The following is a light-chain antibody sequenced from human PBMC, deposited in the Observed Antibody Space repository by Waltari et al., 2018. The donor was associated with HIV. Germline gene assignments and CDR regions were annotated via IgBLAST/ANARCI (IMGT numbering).Light chain of an antibody. CDR3: QAWDSGTAV. CDR2: QDN. V-gene: IGLV3-1*01. J-gene: IGLJ2*01. Sequence: SYELSQPPSLSVSPGQTASITCSGEKLGDKFASWHQQKAGQSPVLVIYQDNKRPSGIPERFSGSNSGNTATLTIRGTQALDEAAYYCQAWDSGTAVFGEGTKLTVL. CDR1: KLGDKF.